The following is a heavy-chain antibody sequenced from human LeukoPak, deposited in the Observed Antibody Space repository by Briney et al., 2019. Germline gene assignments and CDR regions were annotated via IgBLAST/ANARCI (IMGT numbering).Heavy chain of an antibody. J-gene: IGHJ4*02. CDR3: AKDLIAGEN. V-gene: IGHV3-30*04. D-gene: IGHD6-13*01. CDR2: ISHDGSNE. CDR1: GFTFSGFA. Sequence: PGGSLRLSCAASGFTFSGFAMHWVRQGPGKGLEWVAAISHDGSNEDYADSVKGRFTISRDNAKNTLYLQMNSLRAEDTAVYYCAKDLIAGENWGQGTLVTVSS.